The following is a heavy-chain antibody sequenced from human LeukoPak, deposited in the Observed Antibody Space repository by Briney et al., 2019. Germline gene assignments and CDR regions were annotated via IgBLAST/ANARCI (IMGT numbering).Heavy chain of an antibody. J-gene: IGHJ3*02. D-gene: IGHD3-10*01. Sequence: GGSLRLSCAASGFTFSSYGMHWVRQAPGKGLEWVSAISGSGGSTYYADSVKGRFTISRDNSKNTLYLQMNSLRAEDTAVYYCAKGKGSRGAFDIWGQGTMVTVSS. CDR1: GFTFSSYG. CDR2: ISGSGGST. CDR3: AKGKGSRGAFDI. V-gene: IGHV3-23*01.